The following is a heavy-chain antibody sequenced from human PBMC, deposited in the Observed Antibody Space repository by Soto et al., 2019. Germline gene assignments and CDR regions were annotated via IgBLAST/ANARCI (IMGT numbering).Heavy chain of an antibody. CDR1: GFTFDSHW. V-gene: IGHV3-74*01. CDR3: VRESGVAADC. D-gene: IGHD6-19*01. Sequence: ESGGVLVQPGGSLRLSCVASGFTFDSHWMHWVRQAPGEGLVWVSRIKTDGYAAAYADSVKGRFTISRDNTKNTVYLQMNSLRDEDTAVYFCVRESGVAADCWGQGTLVTVSS. CDR2: IKTDGYAA. J-gene: IGHJ4*02.